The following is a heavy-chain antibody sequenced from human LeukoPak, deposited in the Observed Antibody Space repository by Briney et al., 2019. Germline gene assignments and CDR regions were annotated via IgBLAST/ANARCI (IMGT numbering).Heavy chain of an antibody. V-gene: IGHV1-58*02. CDR2: IVVGSGNT. Sequence: GASVKVSCKASGFTFTSSAMQWARQARGQRLEWIGWIVVGSGNTNYAQKFQERVTITRDMSTSTAYMELSSLRSEDTAVYYCAAFSGSYSAAVDYWGQGTLVTVSS. J-gene: IGHJ4*02. CDR3: AAFSGSYSAAVDY. D-gene: IGHD1-26*01. CDR1: GFTFTSSA.